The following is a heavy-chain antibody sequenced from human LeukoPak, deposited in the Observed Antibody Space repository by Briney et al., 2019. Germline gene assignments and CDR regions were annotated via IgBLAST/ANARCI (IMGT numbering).Heavy chain of an antibody. CDR2: IRSKTDGGTT. Sequence: PGGSLRLSCAASGFTFSNAWMSWVRQAPGKGLEWVGRIRSKTDGGTTDYAAPVKGRFTISRDDSKNTLYLQMDSLKTEDTAVYYCTTDLRWELRGGDYWGQGTLVTVSS. D-gene: IGHD1-26*01. CDR1: GFTFSNAW. CDR3: TTDLRWELRGGDY. V-gene: IGHV3-15*01. J-gene: IGHJ4*02.